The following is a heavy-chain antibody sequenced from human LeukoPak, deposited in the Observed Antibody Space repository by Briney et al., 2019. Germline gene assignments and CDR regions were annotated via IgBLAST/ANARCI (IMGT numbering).Heavy chain of an antibody. CDR1: GGSISSYY. CDR3: ARGSRWGATIFDY. J-gene: IGHJ4*02. CDR2: ISYSWST. Sequence: PSETLSLTCSVSGGSISSYYWSWIRQPPGKGLECIGYISYSWSTNSNPSLKSRHTISVDTPKNQFSLKLSSVTAADTAVYYCARGSRWGATIFDYWGQGALVTVSS. V-gene: IGHV4-59*01. D-gene: IGHD1-26*01.